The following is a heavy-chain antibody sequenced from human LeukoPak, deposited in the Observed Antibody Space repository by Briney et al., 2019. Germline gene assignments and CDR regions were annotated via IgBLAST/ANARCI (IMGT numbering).Heavy chain of an antibody. D-gene: IGHD5-18*01. V-gene: IGHV4-59*12. CDR3: ARDEGYFTP. CDR1: GGSTSSFY. CDR2: IYYSGST. J-gene: IGHJ5*02. Sequence: SETLSLTCTVSGGSTSSFYWSWIRQPPGKGLEWIGYIYYSGSTNYNPSLKSRVTISVDTSKNQFSLKLSSVTAADTAVYYCARDEGYFTPWGQGTLVTVSS.